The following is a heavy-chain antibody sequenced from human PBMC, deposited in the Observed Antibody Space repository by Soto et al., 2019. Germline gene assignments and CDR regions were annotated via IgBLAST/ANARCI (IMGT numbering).Heavy chain of an antibody. D-gene: IGHD6-6*01. CDR1: GFSLSTSGVD. J-gene: IGHJ4*02. CDR3: AHRRPYSNSPEYFFDY. CDR2: IYWDDDK. V-gene: IGHV2-5*02. Sequence: QITLKESGPTLVKPTQTLTLTCTFSGFSLSTSGVDVGWIRQPPGKALEWLALIYWDDDKRYSPSRKSRLTITKDTSQHQVVLTMTNMDPLDTATYYCAHRRPYSNSPEYFFDYWGQGTLVTVSS.